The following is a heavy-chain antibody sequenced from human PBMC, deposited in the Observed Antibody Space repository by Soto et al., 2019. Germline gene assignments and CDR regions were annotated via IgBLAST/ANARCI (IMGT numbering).Heavy chain of an antibody. V-gene: IGHV3-23*01. Sequence: GGSLRLSCAASGFTFSSYAMSWVRQAPGKGLEWVSAISGSGGSTYYADSVKGRFTISRDNSKNTLYLQMNSQRAEDTAVYYCAKDLWVPAASEPMFDYWGQGTLVTVSS. J-gene: IGHJ4*02. CDR2: ISGSGGST. CDR1: GFTFSSYA. D-gene: IGHD2-2*01. CDR3: AKDLWVPAASEPMFDY.